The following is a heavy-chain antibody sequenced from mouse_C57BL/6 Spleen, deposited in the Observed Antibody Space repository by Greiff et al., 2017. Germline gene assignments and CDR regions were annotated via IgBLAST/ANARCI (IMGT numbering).Heavy chain of an antibody. Sequence: VQLQQSGAELVRPGASVKLSCTASGFNIKDDYMHWVKQRPEQGLEWIGWIDPENGDTEYASKFQGKATITADPSSNTAYLQLSSLTSEDTAVYYCTTSYGSSYRFAYWGQGTLVTVSA. V-gene: IGHV14-4*01. CDR1: GFNIKDDY. J-gene: IGHJ3*01. CDR2: IDPENGDT. D-gene: IGHD1-1*01. CDR3: TTSYGSSYRFAY.